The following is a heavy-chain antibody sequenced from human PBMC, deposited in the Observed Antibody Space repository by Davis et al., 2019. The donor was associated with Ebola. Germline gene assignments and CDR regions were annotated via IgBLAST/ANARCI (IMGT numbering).Heavy chain of an antibody. CDR2: INAGNGNT. Sequence: ASVKVSCKASGYTFSTYNIYWVRQAPGQRLEWMGWINAGNGNTKYSQKFQGRVTITRDTSASTAYMELSSLRSEDTAVYYCARPRYSGYYAFDHWGHGTLVPVSS. CDR1: GYTFSTYN. D-gene: IGHD1-26*01. V-gene: IGHV1-3*01. CDR3: ARPRYSGYYAFDH. J-gene: IGHJ4*01.